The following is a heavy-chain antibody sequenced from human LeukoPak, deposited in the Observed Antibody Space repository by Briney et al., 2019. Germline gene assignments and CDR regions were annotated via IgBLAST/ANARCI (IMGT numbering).Heavy chain of an antibody. CDR1: GGSVSSNSAA. CDR2: TYYNSKWYY. D-gene: IGHD2-15*01. CDR3: ARDPRSGARFFDY. J-gene: IGHJ4*02. V-gene: IGHV6-1*01. Sequence: SQTLSLTCAISGGSVSSNSAAWNWIRQSPSRGLEWLGRTYYNSKWYYDYGVLVKSRITINADTSKNQFSLQLNSVTPEDAAVYYCARDPRSGARFFDYWGQGTLVTVSS.